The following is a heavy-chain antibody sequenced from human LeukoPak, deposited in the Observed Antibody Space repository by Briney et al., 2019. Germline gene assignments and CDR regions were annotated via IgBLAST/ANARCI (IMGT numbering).Heavy chain of an antibody. CDR3: ARVRVSQEDFWSGYRPATYYFDY. V-gene: IGHV4-30-4*01. CDR1: GGSISSGDYY. Sequence: SQTLSLTCTVSGGSISSGDYYWSWIRQPPGKGLEWIGYIYYSGSTYYNPSLKSRVTISVDTSKSQFSLKLSSVTAADKAVYYCARVRVSQEDFWSGYRPATYYFDYWGQGTLVTVSS. CDR2: IYYSGST. J-gene: IGHJ4*02. D-gene: IGHD3-3*01.